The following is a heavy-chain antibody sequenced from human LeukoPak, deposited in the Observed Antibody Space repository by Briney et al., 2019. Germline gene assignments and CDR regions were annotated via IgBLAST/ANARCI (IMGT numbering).Heavy chain of an antibody. CDR1: GYTFTSHG. CDR2: ISAYNGNI. CDR3: ARDMVVVLLWVGESSDSKDKWVDP. J-gene: IGHJ5*02. V-gene: IGHV1-18*01. Sequence: ASVKVSCKASGYTFTSHGISWVRQAPGQGLEWMGWISAYNGNIKYSEKFEDRVILTTDTSTSTAYMELRNLRSDDTAMYCCARDMVVVLLWVGESSDSKDKWVDPWGQGTLVTVSS. D-gene: IGHD3-10*01.